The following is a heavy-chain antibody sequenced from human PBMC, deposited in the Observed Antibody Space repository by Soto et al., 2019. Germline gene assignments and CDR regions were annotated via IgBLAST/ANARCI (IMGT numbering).Heavy chain of an antibody. Sequence: GASVKVSCKASGFTFTSSAVHWVRQARGQRLEWIGWIVVGSGNTNYAQKFQERVTITRDMSTSTAYMELSSLRSEDTAVYYCAAAPDYYDSSGYYHHYYYYGMDVWGQGTTVTVSS. CDR1: GFTFTSSA. J-gene: IGHJ6*02. CDR3: AAAPDYYDSSGYYHHYYYYGMDV. V-gene: IGHV1-58*01. CDR2: IVVGSGNT. D-gene: IGHD3-22*01.